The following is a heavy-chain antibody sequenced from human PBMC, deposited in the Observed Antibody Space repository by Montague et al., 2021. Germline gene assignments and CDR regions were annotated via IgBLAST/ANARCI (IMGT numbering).Heavy chain of an antibody. V-gene: IGHV4-34*01. CDR2: IKHSGNT. CDR3: ARSLYCRGGSCYSGFDP. J-gene: IGHJ5*02. D-gene: IGHD2-15*01. CDR1: GGSFSGYY. Sequence: SETLSLTCAVYGGSFSGYYWTWIRQSPGKGLEWIGEIKHSGNTNYNPSLKSRVTVSMDTSKNQFSLKLSSVTAADTAVYYCARSLYCRGGSCYSGFDPWGQGTLVTASS.